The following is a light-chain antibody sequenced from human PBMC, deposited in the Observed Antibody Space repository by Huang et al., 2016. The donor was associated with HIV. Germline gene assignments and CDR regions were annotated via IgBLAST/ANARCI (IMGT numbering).Light chain of an antibody. CDR2: AAS. CDR3: QQLNSYPEGFT. J-gene: IGKJ3*01. CDR1: QGISSY. V-gene: IGKV1-9*01. Sequence: IQLTQSPSSLSASVGDRVTITCRASQGISSYLAWYQQKPGKAPKLLIYAASTLQSGVPSRFSGSGAGTEFTLTISSLQPEDFATYYCQQLNSYPEGFTFGPGTKVDIK.